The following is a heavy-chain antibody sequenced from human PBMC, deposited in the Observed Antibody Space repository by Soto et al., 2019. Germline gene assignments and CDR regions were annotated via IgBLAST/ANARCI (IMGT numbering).Heavy chain of an antibody. J-gene: IGHJ4*02. V-gene: IGHV4-31*02. CDR1: GGSISSGGYY. D-gene: IGHD6-19*01. CDR3: ARQGDNKQWLDPGYFDY. Sequence: PSETLSLTWTVSGGSISSGGYYWSWIRQHPGKGLEWIGYIYYSGSTYYNPSLKSRVTISVDTSKNQFSLKLSSVTAADTAVYYCARQGDNKQWLDPGYFDYWGQGTLVTVSS. CDR2: IYYSGST.